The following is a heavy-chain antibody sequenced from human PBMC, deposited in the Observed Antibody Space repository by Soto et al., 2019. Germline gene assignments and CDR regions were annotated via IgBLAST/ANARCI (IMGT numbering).Heavy chain of an antibody. CDR3: ASNCDSSGYRSYYYYGMDV. Sequence: GGSLRLSCAASGFTFSSYAMHWVRQAPGKGLEWVAVISYDGSNKYYADSVKGRFTISRDNSKNTLYLQMNSLRAEDTAVYYCASNCDSSGYRSYYYYGMDVWGQGTTVTVSS. J-gene: IGHJ6*02. CDR2: ISYDGSNK. D-gene: IGHD3-22*01. CDR1: GFTFSSYA. V-gene: IGHV3-30-3*01.